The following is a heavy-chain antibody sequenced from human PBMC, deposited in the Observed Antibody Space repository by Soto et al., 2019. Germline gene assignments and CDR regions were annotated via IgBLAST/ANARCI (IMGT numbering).Heavy chain of an antibody. V-gene: IGHV1-3*01. CDR1: GYRITRYP. CDR2: INAGNGNT. CDR3: ARGPLGVAGTLGPSYYYFDY. J-gene: IGHJ4*02. D-gene: IGHD6-19*01. Sequence: ALVNVYRKASGYRITRYPRHWLRQTQGQRLEWMGWINAGNGNTKYSQKFQGRVTITRDTSASTAYMELSSLRSEGTAVYYCARGPLGVAGTLGPSYYYFDYWVQGTLVTVSS.